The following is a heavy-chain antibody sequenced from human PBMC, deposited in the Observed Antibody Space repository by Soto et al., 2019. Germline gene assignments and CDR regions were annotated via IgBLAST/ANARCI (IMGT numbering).Heavy chain of an antibody. D-gene: IGHD3-3*01. CDR2: ISGSGGST. V-gene: IGHV3-23*01. Sequence: PGASLRLSCAASGFTFSSYAMSWVRQAPGKGLEWVSAISGSGGSTYYADSVKGRFTISRDNSKNTLYLQMNSLRAEDTAVYYCAKARAQYYDFWSGYPVDYWGQGTLVTVSS. J-gene: IGHJ4*02. CDR3: AKARAQYYDFWSGYPVDY. CDR1: GFTFSSYA.